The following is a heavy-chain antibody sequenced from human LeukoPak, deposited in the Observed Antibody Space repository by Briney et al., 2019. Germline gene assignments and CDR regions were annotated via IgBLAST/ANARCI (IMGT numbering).Heavy chain of an antibody. CDR3: ARVDGIAVADY. Sequence: SETLSLTCAVYGGSFSVYYWSWIRQPPGKGLEWIREINHSGSTNYNPSLKSRVTISVDTSKHQFSLKLSSVTAADTAVYYCARVDGIAVADYWGQGTLVTVSS. J-gene: IGHJ4*02. D-gene: IGHD6-19*01. V-gene: IGHV4-34*01. CDR2: INHSGST. CDR1: GGSFSVYY.